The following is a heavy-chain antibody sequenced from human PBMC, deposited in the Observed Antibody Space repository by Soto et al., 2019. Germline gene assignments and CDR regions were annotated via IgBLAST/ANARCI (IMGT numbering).Heavy chain of an antibody. D-gene: IGHD3-10*01. J-gene: IGHJ4*02. CDR3: ARLQFGEGFDY. CDR2: ILHTGGT. Sequence: SETLSLTCAVSGGSISGGGFSWSWIRQPPGKGLEWIGYILHTGGTQYNPPLKSRVSMSVDKSKNQFSLHLTSVTAADTAVYYCARLQFGEGFDYWGQGALVTVSS. V-gene: IGHV4-30-2*01. CDR1: GGSISGGGFS.